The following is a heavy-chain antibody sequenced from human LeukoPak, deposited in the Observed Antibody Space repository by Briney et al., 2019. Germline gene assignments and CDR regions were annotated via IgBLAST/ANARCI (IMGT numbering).Heavy chain of an antibody. V-gene: IGHV1-18*01. Sequence: ASVKVSCKASGYTFTNYGISWVRQAPGQGLEWMGWISVYNGNTNYAQKLQGRVTMTTDTSTSTAYMELRSLRSDDTAVYYCARETGYCSSTSYCPFDYWGQGTLVTVSS. CDR3: ARETGYCSSTSYCPFDY. J-gene: IGHJ4*02. CDR1: GYTFTNYG. CDR2: ISVYNGNT. D-gene: IGHD2-2*03.